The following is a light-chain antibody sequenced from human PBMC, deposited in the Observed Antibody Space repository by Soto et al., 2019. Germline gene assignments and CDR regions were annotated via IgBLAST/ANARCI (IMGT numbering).Light chain of an antibody. CDR1: QSISSW. Sequence: DIQMTQSPSTLSASVGDRVTITCRASQSISSWLAWYQQKPGKAPKLLIYDASSLESGVPSRFSGSGSGTEFTLTISCLQPDDFAAYYCQQYNTYSWTFGQGTMVEIK. CDR2: DAS. V-gene: IGKV1-5*01. J-gene: IGKJ1*01. CDR3: QQYNTYSWT.